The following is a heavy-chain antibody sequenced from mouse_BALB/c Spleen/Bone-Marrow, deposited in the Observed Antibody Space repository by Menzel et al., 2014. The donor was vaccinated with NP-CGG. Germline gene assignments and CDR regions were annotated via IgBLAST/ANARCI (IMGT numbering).Heavy chain of an antibody. V-gene: IGHV14-4*02. Sequence: EVKVEESGAELVRSGASVKLSCTASGFNIKDYYMNWVKQRPEQGLEWIGWIDPENGDTEYAPKFQGKATMTADTSSNTAYLQLSSLTSKDTGVYYCNADPITWGQGTTLTVSS. J-gene: IGHJ2*01. CDR2: IDPENGDT. CDR1: GFNIKDYY. CDR3: NADPIT.